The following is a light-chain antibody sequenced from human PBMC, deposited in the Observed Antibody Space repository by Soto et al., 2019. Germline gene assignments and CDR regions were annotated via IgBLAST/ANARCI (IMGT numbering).Light chain of an antibody. CDR2: KAS. V-gene: IGKV1-5*03. J-gene: IGKJ4*01. CDR3: QQYLSYPLT. CDR1: QNINSW. Sequence: DIQMTQSPSTLSASVGDRVTVTCRASQNINSWLAWHQQKPGEAPKVLIYKASTLESGVPSRFSGSGSGTEFALTISSLQTDDFATYYCQQYLSYPLTVGAGTKVDIK.